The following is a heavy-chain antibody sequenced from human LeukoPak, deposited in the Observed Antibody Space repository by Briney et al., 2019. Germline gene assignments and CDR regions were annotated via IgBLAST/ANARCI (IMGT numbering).Heavy chain of an antibody. Sequence: GSSVKVSCKASGGTFSSYAISWVRQATGQGLEWMGWMNPNSGNTGYAQKFQGRVTMTRNTSISTAYMELSSLRSEDTAVYYCARGPYYDFWSGVYYYYYYMDVWGKGTTVTVSS. CDR2: MNPNSGNT. J-gene: IGHJ6*03. CDR1: GGTFSSYA. V-gene: IGHV1-8*02. CDR3: ARGPYYDFWSGVYYYYYYMDV. D-gene: IGHD3-3*01.